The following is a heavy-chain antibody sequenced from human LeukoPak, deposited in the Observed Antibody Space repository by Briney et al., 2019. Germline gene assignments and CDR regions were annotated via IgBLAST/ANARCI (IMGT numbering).Heavy chain of an antibody. V-gene: IGHV3-23*01. CDR3: ATVATIPYFQH. CDR1: GFTFSSYA. Sequence: GGSLRLSCAASGFTFSSYAMSWVRQAPGKGLEWVSAISGSGCSTYYADSVKGRFTISRDNSKNTLYLQMNSLRAEDTAVYYCATVATIPYFQHWGQGTLVTVSS. D-gene: IGHD5-12*01. J-gene: IGHJ1*01. CDR2: ISGSGCST.